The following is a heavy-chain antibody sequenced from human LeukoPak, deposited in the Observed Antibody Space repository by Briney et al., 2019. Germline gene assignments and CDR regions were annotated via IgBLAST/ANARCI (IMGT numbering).Heavy chain of an antibody. Sequence: SETLSLTCAVYGGSFSGYYWSWIRQPPGKGLEWIGEINHSGSTNYNPSLKSRVTISVDTSKNQFSLKLSSVTAADTAVYYCARRGVRGGVFDYWGQGTLVTVSS. CDR3: ARRGVRGGVFDY. D-gene: IGHD3-10*01. J-gene: IGHJ4*02. V-gene: IGHV4-34*01. CDR2: INHSGST. CDR1: GGSFSGYY.